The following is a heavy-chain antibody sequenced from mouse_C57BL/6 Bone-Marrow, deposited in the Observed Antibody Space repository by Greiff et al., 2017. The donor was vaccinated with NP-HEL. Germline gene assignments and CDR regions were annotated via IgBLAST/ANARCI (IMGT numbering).Heavy chain of an antibody. CDR1: GYTFTSYW. V-gene: IGHV1-64*01. D-gene: IGHD1-1*01. J-gene: IGHJ4*01. Sequence: QVQLQQPGAELVKPGASVKLSCKASGYTFTSYWMHWVKQRPGQGLEWIGMIHPNSGSTNYNEKFKSKATLTVDKSSSTAYMQLSSLTSEDSAVYYCASRYYYGSSYDAMDYWGQGTSVTVSS. CDR2: IHPNSGST. CDR3: ASRYYYGSSYDAMDY.